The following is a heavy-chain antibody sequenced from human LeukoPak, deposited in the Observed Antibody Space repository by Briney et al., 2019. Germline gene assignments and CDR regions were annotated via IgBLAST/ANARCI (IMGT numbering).Heavy chain of an antibody. CDR1: GGTFSSYA. V-gene: IGHV1-69*05. Sequence: ASVKVSCKASGGTFSSYAISWVRQAPGQGLEWMGGIIPIFGTANYAQKFQGRVTITTDESTSTAYMELSSLRSEDTAVYYCARGAGYYDSSGYYDYWGQGTLVTVSS. J-gene: IGHJ4*02. CDR3: ARGAGYYDSSGYYDY. CDR2: IIPIFGTA. D-gene: IGHD3-22*01.